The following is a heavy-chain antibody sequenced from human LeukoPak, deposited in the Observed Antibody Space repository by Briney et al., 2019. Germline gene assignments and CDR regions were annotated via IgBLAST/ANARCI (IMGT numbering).Heavy chain of an antibody. CDR2: IYNSGIT. Sequence: SETLSLTCTVSGGSVSSRSWSWIRQPPGKGLEWIGYIYNSGITNYNPSLKSRVTMSVDTSKNQFSLMLRSVTAADTAVYYCARDHLPAGAPGYYMDVWGKGTTVTVSS. J-gene: IGHJ6*03. CDR1: GGSVSSRS. V-gene: IGHV4-59*02. CDR3: ARDHLPAGAPGYYMDV. D-gene: IGHD4/OR15-4a*01.